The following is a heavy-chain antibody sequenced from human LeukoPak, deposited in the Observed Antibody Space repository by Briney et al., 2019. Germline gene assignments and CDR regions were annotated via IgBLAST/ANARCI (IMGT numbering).Heavy chain of an antibody. V-gene: IGHV3-23*01. Sequence: GGSLKLSCAASGFTFLAYGMNWVRQAPGKGLEWVSGISTSGDSTYYADSVKGRFTISRDNPKNTMYLQMNNLRAEDTAVYYCAKPAIAVVGWNFDYWGQGALVTVSS. D-gene: IGHD6-19*01. CDR3: AKPAIAVVGWNFDY. CDR2: ISTSGDST. CDR1: GFTFLAYG. J-gene: IGHJ4*02.